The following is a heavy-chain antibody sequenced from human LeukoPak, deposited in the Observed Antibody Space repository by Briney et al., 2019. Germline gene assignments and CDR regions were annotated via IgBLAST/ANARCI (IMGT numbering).Heavy chain of an antibody. D-gene: IGHD1-26*01. CDR2: INPNSGGT. V-gene: IGHV1-2*02. J-gene: IGHJ4*02. Sequence: ASVKVSCKASGYTFTDYYMHWVRQAPGQGLEWMGWINPNSGGTNYAQKFQGRVTMTRDTSISTTYMELSRLRSDDTAVYYCAREGPIVGATHLVDYWGQGTLVTVSS. CDR3: AREGPIVGATHLVDY. CDR1: GYTFTDYY.